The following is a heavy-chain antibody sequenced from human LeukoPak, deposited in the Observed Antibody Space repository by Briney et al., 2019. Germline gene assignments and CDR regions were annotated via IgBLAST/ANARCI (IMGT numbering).Heavy chain of an antibody. CDR2: ISAYNGNT. V-gene: IGHV1-18*01. CDR3: ARFYYYDSSGPFDY. CDR1: GYTFTSYG. Sequence: GASVKVSCKASGYTFTSYGISWVRQAPGQGLEWMGWISAYNGNTNYAQKLQGRVTMTTDTSTSTAYMELRSLRSDDTAVYYCARFYYYDSSGPFDYWGQGTLVTVSS. J-gene: IGHJ4*02. D-gene: IGHD3-22*01.